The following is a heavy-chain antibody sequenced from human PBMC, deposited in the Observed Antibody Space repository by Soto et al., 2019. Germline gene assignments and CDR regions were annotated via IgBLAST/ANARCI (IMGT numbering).Heavy chain of an antibody. Sequence: SETLSLTCTVSGASISSFYWSWIRQPPGKGLEWIGYIYYSGSTYYNSENQLSPSLNSVTAADTAVYYCARNVRYYIDYWGQGTLVTVSS. V-gene: IGHV4-59*12. CDR3: ARNVRYYIDY. CDR1: GASISSFY. CDR2: IYYSGST. J-gene: IGHJ4*02.